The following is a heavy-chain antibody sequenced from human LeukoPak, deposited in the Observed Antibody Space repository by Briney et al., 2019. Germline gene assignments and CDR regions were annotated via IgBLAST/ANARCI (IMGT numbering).Heavy chain of an antibody. V-gene: IGHV1-18*01. CDR3: ARTGPKDWALDS. D-gene: IGHD1-14*01. Sequence: ASVKVSCKASGYTFSNYVITWVRQAPGQGLEWMGWISAYNGKTIYPQNFQGRVTMTTDTSTSTGYMELRSLGSDDSALYYCARTGPKDWALDSWGRGTLVTVSS. CDR1: GYTFSNYV. J-gene: IGHJ4*02. CDR2: ISAYNGKT.